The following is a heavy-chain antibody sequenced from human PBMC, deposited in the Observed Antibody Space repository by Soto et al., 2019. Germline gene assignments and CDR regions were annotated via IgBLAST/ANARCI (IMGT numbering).Heavy chain of an antibody. D-gene: IGHD6-19*01. J-gene: IGHJ4*02. V-gene: IGHV1-18*01. CDR1: GYPFPSYG. Sequence: GASVKVSCKASGYPFPSYGISWVRQALGQGLEWMGWISAYNGNTNYAQSLQGRVTMTTDTSTSTAYMELRSLRSDDTGVYYCATETSSGWPYWFHYWGQGTLVTVSS. CDR2: ISAYNGNT. CDR3: ATETSSGWPYWFHY.